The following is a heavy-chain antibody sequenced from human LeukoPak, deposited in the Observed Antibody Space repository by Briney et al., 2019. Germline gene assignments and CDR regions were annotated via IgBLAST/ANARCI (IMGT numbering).Heavy chain of an antibody. Sequence: ASGKVSSKPSGYTFTSYYMHCVRQAPGQRLEWMGIINPSGGDTSYAQKFQGRLTMTRDTSTNTVYMELTSLRSEDTAVYYCAREVMDNLRFDYWGQGTLVTVSS. J-gene: IGHJ4*02. V-gene: IGHV1-46*01. D-gene: IGHD1-14*01. CDR2: INPSGGDT. CDR3: AREVMDNLRFDY. CDR1: GYTFTSYY.